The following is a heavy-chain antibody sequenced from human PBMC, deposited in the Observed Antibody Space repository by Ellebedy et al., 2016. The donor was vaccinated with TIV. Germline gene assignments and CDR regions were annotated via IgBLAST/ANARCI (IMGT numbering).Heavy chain of an antibody. V-gene: IGHV1-69*06. CDR1: GGTFSSYA. CDR2: IIPIFGTA. J-gene: IGHJ4*02. D-gene: IGHD5-18*01. Sequence: SVKVSCXASGGTFSSYAISWVRQAPGQGLEWMGGIIPIFGTANYAQKFQGRVTITADKSTSTAYMELSSLRSEDTAVYYCARSHRGRYSYGPFDYWGQGTLVTVSS. CDR3: ARSHRGRYSYGPFDY.